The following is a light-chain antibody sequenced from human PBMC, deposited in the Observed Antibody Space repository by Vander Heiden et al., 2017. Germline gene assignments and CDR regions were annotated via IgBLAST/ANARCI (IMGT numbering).Light chain of an antibody. CDR3: QQDNNLPA. V-gene: IGKV1-33*01. CDR2: DAS. J-gene: IGKJ4*01. CDR1: QDISNY. Sequence: DIQMTQSPSSLSASVGDRVTITCQASQDISNYLNWYQQKPGKAPKLLIYDASKLETGVPSRFSGSGSGTDFTFTISSLQPEDIATYYWQQDNNLPAFGGGTKVEIK.